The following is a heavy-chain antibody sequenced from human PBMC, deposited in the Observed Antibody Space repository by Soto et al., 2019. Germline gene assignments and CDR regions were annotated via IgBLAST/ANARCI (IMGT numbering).Heavy chain of an antibody. Sequence: PGESLKISCKGSGYSFTSYWISWVRQMPGKGLEWMGRIDPSDSYTNYSPSFQGHVTISADKSISTAYLQWSSLRSEDTAVYYCATKYSGSSSSSGGAVLRAGIYYHYYGMDVWGQGTTVTVSS. CDR3: ATKYSGSSSSSGGAVLRAGIYYHYYGMDV. J-gene: IGHJ6*02. V-gene: IGHV5-10-1*01. CDR1: GYSFTSYW. CDR2: IDPSDSYT. D-gene: IGHD1-26*01.